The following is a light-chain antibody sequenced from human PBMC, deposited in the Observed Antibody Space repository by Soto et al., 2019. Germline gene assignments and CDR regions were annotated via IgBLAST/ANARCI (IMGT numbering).Light chain of an antibody. CDR1: ESISSH. V-gene: IGKV3-15*01. J-gene: IGKJ1*01. CDR3: QQYYYWGT. CDR2: EAS. Sequence: EIVMTQSPATLSVSPGDRATLSCRASESISSHFAWYQQKPGQAPKLLIYEASNRASGISARFSGSGSRTDSTITISLLQSDVFAFYYCQQYYYWGTFGQGTRVDIK.